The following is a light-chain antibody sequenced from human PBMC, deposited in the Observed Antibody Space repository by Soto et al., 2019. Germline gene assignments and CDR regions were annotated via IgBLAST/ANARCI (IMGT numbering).Light chain of an antibody. J-gene: IGLJ1*01. CDR2: EVS. CDR3: SSYTSGSTFV. Sequence: QSVLTQPASVSGSPGQSISISCTGSSSHVGSYNYVSWYQQHPGKAPKLLISEVSNRPSGVSNRFSGSKSDNTASLTISGLQAEDEADYYCSSYTSGSTFVFGTGTKLTVL. V-gene: IGLV2-14*01. CDR1: SSHVGSYNY.